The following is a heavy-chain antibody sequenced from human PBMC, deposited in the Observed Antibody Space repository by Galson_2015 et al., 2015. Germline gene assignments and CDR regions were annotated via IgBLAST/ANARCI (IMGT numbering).Heavy chain of an antibody. V-gene: IGHV1-58*01. D-gene: IGHD3-3*01. J-gene: IGHJ4*02. CDR3: AAKPYDFWTKYYGYYFDH. CDR2: IVVDSGST. CDR1: GFSFTNSA. Sequence: SVKVSCKASGFSFTNSAVHWVRQARGQRLEWIGWIVVDSGSTNYAQKFHDRVTITRDMSTSTAYMELSSLTSEDTAVYYCAAKPYDFWTKYYGYYFDHWGQGTLVTVSS.